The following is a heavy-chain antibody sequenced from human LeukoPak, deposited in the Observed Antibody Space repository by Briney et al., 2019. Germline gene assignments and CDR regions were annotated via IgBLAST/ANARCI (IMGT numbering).Heavy chain of an antibody. Sequence: ASVKVSCKASGYTFTSYSMHWVRQAPGQGLEWMGIINPSGGSTSYAQKFQGRVTMTRDTSTSTVYMELSSLRSEDTAVYYCATANGLKGIVGATRSFELPYWGQGTLVTVSS. D-gene: IGHD1-26*01. V-gene: IGHV1-46*01. CDR3: ATANGLKGIVGATRSFELPY. J-gene: IGHJ4*02. CDR2: INPSGGST. CDR1: GYTFTSYS.